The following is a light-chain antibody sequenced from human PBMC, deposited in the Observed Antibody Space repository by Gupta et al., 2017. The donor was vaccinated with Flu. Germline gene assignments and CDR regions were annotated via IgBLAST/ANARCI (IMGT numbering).Light chain of an antibody. CDR3: SSYTSSYTYV. CDR1: SSDIGTYNR. Sequence: QSALTQPPSVSGSPGQSVTISCTGTSSDIGTYNRVSWYQQPPGTAPKLMIYEVRKRPSGVPDRFSASKSGNTASLTISGLQGEDEADYYCSSYTSSYTYVFGTGTKVTVL. CDR2: EVR. V-gene: IGLV2-18*02. J-gene: IGLJ1*01.